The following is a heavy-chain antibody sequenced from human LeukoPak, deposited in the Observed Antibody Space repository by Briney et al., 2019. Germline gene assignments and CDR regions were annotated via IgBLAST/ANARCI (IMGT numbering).Heavy chain of an antibody. CDR1: GFTFSSYW. CDR3: ARVRQWLVLTFDY. J-gene: IGHJ4*02. Sequence: PGGSLRLSCAASGFTFSSYWTSWVRQAPGKGLEWVANIKQDGSEKYYVDSVKGRFTISRDNAKNSLYLQMNSLRAEDTAVYYCARVRQWLVLTFDYRGQGTLVTVSS. D-gene: IGHD6-19*01. V-gene: IGHV3-7*01. CDR2: IKQDGSEK.